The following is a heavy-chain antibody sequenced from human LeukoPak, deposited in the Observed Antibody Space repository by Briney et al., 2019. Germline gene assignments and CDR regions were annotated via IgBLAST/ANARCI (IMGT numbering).Heavy chain of an antibody. J-gene: IGHJ5*02. D-gene: IGHD1-26*01. CDR1: GYSISSGFY. CDR2: IFHSGST. CDR3: ARLSRYVGATLFRFDP. Sequence: SETLSLTCSVSGYSISSGFYWGWIRQPPGKGLEWIGSIFHSGSTYYNPSLKSRVTISVDTSKNQFSLKLSSVTAADTAVYYCARLSRYVGATLFRFDPWGQGTLVTVSS. V-gene: IGHV4-38-2*02.